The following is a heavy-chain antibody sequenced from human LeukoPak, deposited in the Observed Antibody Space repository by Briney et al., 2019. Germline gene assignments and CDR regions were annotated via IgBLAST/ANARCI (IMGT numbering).Heavy chain of an antibody. CDR1: GFTFSSYS. CDR3: AKDPVPYYYGSGSYYDY. D-gene: IGHD3-10*01. Sequence: GGSLRLSCAASGFTFSSYSMNWVRQAPGKGVEWVSSISSSSSYIYYADSVKGRFTISRDNAKNSLYLQMNSLRAEDMALYYCAKDPVPYYYGSGSYYDYWGQGTLVTVSS. J-gene: IGHJ4*02. CDR2: ISSSSSYI. V-gene: IGHV3-21*04.